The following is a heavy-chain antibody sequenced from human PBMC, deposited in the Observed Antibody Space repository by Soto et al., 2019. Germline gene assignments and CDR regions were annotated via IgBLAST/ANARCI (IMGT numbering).Heavy chain of an antibody. D-gene: IGHD4-17*01. CDR2: ISYDGSNK. V-gene: IGHV3-30-3*01. CDR1: GFTFSSYA. Sequence: GGSLRLSCAASGFTFSSYAMHWVRQAPGKGLEWVAVISYDGSNKYYADSVKGRFTISRDNSKNTLYLQMNSLRAEDTAVYYCARDEFWQYGDNYYYYGMDVWGQGTTVTVSS. J-gene: IGHJ6*02. CDR3: ARDEFWQYGDNYYYYGMDV.